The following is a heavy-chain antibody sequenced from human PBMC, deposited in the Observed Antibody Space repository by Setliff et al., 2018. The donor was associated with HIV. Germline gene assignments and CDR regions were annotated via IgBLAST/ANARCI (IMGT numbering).Heavy chain of an antibody. Sequence: KSSETLSLTCAVYVESFSGFYWSWIRQPPGKGLEWIGEINHSGSTNYNPSLKSRVTISLDTSKSQFSLRLTSVTATDTAIYYCARHPREEPQRNYKFDSWGQGTLVTVSS. J-gene: IGHJ4*02. V-gene: IGHV4-34*01. D-gene: IGHD1-7*01. CDR1: VESFSGFY. CDR3: ARHPREEPQRNYKFDS. CDR2: INHSGST.